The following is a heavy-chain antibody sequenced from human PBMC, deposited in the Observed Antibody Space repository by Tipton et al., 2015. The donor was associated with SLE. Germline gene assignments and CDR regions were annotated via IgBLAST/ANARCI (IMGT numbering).Heavy chain of an antibody. CDR1: GFTFDDYT. J-gene: IGHJ4*02. D-gene: IGHD4-23*01. CDR2: ISWDGGST. Sequence: SLRLSCAASGFTFDDYTMHWVRQAPGKGLEWVSLISWDGGSTYYADSVKGRFTISRDNSKNSLYLQMNSLRTEDTALYYCAKDPSDTTVVTRFDYWGQGTLVTVSS. V-gene: IGHV3-43*01. CDR3: AKDPSDTTVVTRFDY.